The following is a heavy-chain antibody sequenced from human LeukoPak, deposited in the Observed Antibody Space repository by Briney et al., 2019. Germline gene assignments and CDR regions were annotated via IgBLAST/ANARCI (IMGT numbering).Heavy chain of an antibody. Sequence: GGSLRLSCAASGFTFSSYAMSWVRQAPGKGLEWVSAISGSGGSTYYADSVKGRFTISRDNSKNTLNLQMNSLRAEDTAVYYCANGGITMIVGHHWGQGTLVTVSS. CDR3: ANGGITMIVGHH. J-gene: IGHJ5*02. V-gene: IGHV3-23*01. CDR1: GFTFSSYA. CDR2: ISGSGGST. D-gene: IGHD3-22*01.